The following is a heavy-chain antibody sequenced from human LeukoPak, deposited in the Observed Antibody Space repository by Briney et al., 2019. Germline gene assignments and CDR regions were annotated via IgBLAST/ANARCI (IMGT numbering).Heavy chain of an antibody. CDR1: GFSFSDYY. V-gene: IGHV3-11*04. J-gene: IGHJ4*02. CDR3: ARHCTRASCYSFDY. D-gene: IGHD2-2*01. Sequence: GGSLRLSCATSGFSFSDYYMSWIRQAPGKGLECVSFISASGTSISYADSVKGRFTISRDNAKNSLYLQMNSLRPEDTAVNYCARHCTRASCYSFDYWGQGTLVTISS. CDR2: ISASGTSI.